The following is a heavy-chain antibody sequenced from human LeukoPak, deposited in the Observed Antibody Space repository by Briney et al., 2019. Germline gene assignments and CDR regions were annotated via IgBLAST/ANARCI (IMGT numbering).Heavy chain of an antibody. V-gene: IGHV3-23*01. CDR2: ISGSGGST. CDR1: GFTFSSYA. Sequence: QAGGSLRLSCAASGFTFSSYAMNWVRQAPGKGLEWVSTISGSGGSTYYADSVKGRFTISRDNSKDTLYLQMNSLRAEDTAVYYCAKDHLRHASNYFGSSGYDHWGQGTLVTVSS. CDR3: AKDHLRHASNYFGSSGYDH. D-gene: IGHD3-22*01. J-gene: IGHJ4*02.